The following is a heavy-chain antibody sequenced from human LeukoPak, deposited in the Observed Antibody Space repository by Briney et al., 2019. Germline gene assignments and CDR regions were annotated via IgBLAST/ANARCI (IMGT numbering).Heavy chain of an antibody. CDR1: GGSISSYY. D-gene: IGHD2-15*01. Sequence: SETLSLTCTVSGGSISSYYWSWIRQPAGKGLEWIGRIYTSGSTNYNPSLKSRATMSVDTSKNQFSLKLSSVTAADTAVYYRARDFKGGGSWYGPGAFDIWGQGTMVTVSS. CDR2: IYTSGST. J-gene: IGHJ3*02. V-gene: IGHV4-4*07. CDR3: ARDFKGGGSWYGPGAFDI.